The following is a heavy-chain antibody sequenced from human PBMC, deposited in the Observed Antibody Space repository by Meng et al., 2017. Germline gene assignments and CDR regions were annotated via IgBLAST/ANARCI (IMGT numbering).Heavy chain of an antibody. CDR3: AKRYDSSPYYYGMDV. CDR1: GFTFSSYG. CDR2: IWYDGSNK. V-gene: IGHV3-33*06. Sequence: GESLKISCAASGFTFSSYGMHWVRQAPGKGLEWVAVIWYDGSNKYYADSVKGRFTISRDNSKNTLYLQMNSLRAEDTAVYYCAKRYDSSPYYYGMDVWGQGTTVTVSS. J-gene: IGHJ6*02. D-gene: IGHD3-22*01.